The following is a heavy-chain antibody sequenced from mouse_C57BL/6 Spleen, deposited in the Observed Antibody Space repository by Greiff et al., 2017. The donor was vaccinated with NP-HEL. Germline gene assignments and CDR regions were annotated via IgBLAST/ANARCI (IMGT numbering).Heavy chain of an antibody. D-gene: IGHD1-1*01. CDR3: AKTYGSSPYYYAMDY. V-gene: IGHV2-5*01. CDR1: GFSLTSYG. CDR2: IWRGGST. Sequence: VKLVESGPGLVQPSQSLSITCTVSGFSLTSYGVHWVRQSPGKGLEWLGVIWRGGSTDYNAAFMSRLSITKDNSKSQVFFKMNSLQADDTAIYYCAKTYGSSPYYYAMDYWGQGTSVTVSS. J-gene: IGHJ4*01.